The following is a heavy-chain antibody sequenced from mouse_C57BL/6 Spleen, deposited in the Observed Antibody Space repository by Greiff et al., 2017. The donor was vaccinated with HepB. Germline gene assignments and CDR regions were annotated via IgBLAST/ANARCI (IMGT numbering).Heavy chain of an antibody. CDR2: INPNYGTT. CDR3: ARAFITTVVADFDY. CDR1: GYSFTDYN. D-gene: IGHD1-1*01. J-gene: IGHJ2*01. V-gene: IGHV1-39*01. Sequence: EVKLQESGPELVKPGASVKISCKASGYSFTDYNMNWVKQRNGKSLEWIGVINPNYGTTSYNQKFKGKATLTVDQSSSTAYMQLNSLTSEDSAVYYCARAFITTVVADFDYWGQGTTLTVSS.